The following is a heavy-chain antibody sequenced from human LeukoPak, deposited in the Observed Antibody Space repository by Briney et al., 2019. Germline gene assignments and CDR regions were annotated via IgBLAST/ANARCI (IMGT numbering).Heavy chain of an antibody. J-gene: IGHJ5*02. D-gene: IGHD6-13*01. CDR1: GGSISSYY. CDR3: ARHDSAAAVGFDP. CDR2: IYYSGST. V-gene: IGHV4-59*08. Sequence: SETLSLTCTVSGGSISSYYWSWIRQPPGKGLEWIGYIYYSGSTNYNPSLKSRVTISVDTSKNQFSLKLSSVTAADTAVYYCARHDSAAAVGFDPWGQGTLVTVSS.